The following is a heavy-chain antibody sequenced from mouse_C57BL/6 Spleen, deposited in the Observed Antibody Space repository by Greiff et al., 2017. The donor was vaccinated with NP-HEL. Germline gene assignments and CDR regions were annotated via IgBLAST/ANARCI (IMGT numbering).Heavy chain of an antibody. Sequence: EVQGVESGGGLVKPGGSLKLSCAASGFTFSDYGMHWVRQAPEKGLEWVAYISSGSSTIYYADTVKGRFTISRDNAKNTLFLQMTSLRSEDTAMYYCARSFITTVVYYYAMDYWGQGTSVTVSS. D-gene: IGHD1-1*01. CDR3: ARSFITTVVYYYAMDY. J-gene: IGHJ4*01. CDR2: ISSGSSTI. CDR1: GFTFSDYG. V-gene: IGHV5-17*01.